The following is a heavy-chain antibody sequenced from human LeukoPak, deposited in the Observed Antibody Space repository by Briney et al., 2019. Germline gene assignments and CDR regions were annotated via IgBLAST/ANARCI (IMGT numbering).Heavy chain of an antibody. Sequence: ASVKVSCKASGYTSTGYYMHWVRQAPGQGRDWKGWINPNSGGTNYAQKFQGRVTMTRDTSISTAYMELSRLRSDDTAVYYCARGGSGWYFNTDYWGQGTLVTVSS. J-gene: IGHJ4*02. CDR3: ARGGSGWYFNTDY. V-gene: IGHV1-2*02. CDR2: INPNSGGT. D-gene: IGHD6-19*01. CDR1: GYTSTGYY.